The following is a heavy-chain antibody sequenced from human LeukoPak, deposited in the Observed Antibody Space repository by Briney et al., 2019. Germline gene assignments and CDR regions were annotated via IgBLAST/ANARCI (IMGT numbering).Heavy chain of an antibody. V-gene: IGHV3-7*01. CDR2: IKLDGSEK. CDR3: ARFPTHYYFDY. CDR1: GFTFSSHW. J-gene: IGHJ4*02. Sequence: PGGSLRLSCAASGFTFSSHWMSWVRQAPGKGLEWVANIKLDGSEKYYVDSVKGRFTISRDNAKNSLYLQMNSLRAEDTAVYYCARFPTHYYFDYWGQGTLVTVSS.